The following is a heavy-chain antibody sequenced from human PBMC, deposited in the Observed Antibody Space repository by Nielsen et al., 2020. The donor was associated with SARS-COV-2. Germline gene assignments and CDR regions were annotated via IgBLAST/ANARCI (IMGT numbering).Heavy chain of an antibody. CDR1: GFTFSDYY. V-gene: IGHV3-11*01. Sequence: GESLKISCAASGFTFSDYYMSWIRQAPGKGLEWVSYISSSGSTIYYADSVKGRFTISRDNAKNSLYLQMNSLRAEDTAVYYCARGGPYYYDSSGLGASDIWGQETMVTVSS. CDR2: ISSSGSTI. CDR3: ARGGPYYYDSSGLGASDI. D-gene: IGHD3-22*01. J-gene: IGHJ3*02.